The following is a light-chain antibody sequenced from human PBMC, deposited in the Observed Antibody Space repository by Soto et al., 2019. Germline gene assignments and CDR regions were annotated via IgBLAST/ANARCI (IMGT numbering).Light chain of an antibody. J-gene: IGLJ3*02. Sequence: QSVLTQPPSVSGAPGQRVTISCTGSSSNIGAGYGVHWYQQAPGAVPKLIIYGNNNRPSGVPDRISGSKSGTSVTLAITGLQADDEADYYCQSYDNNLNGGVFGGGTKLT. CDR2: GNN. CDR1: SSNIGAGYG. V-gene: IGLV1-40*01. CDR3: QSYDNNLNGGV.